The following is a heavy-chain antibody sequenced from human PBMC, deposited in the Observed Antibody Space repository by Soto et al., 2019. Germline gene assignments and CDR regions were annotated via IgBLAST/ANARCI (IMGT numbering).Heavy chain of an antibody. Sequence: SVKVSCKASGGTFSSYAISWVRQAPGQGLEWRGGIIPIFGTANYAQKFQGRATITADESTSTAYMELSSLRSEDTAVYYCARDSHRGQWLPSYYYGMDVWG. D-gene: IGHD5-12*01. V-gene: IGHV1-69*13. CDR3: ARDSHRGQWLPSYYYGMDV. J-gene: IGHJ6*02. CDR2: IIPIFGTA. CDR1: GGTFSSYA.